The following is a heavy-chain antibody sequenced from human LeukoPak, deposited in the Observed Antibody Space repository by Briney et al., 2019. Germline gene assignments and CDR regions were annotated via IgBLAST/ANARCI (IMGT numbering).Heavy chain of an antibody. CDR2: IFYSGST. CDR1: GVSISSYY. Sequence: SETLSLTCTVSGVSISSYYWSWIRQPPGKGLEWIGYIFYSGSTNYNPSLKSRLTISVDTSKNQFSLKLSSVTAADTAVYYCARHWRQDYGDSYAFDIWGQGTMVTVSS. CDR3: ARHWRQDYGDSYAFDI. J-gene: IGHJ3*02. V-gene: IGHV4-59*08. D-gene: IGHD4-17*01.